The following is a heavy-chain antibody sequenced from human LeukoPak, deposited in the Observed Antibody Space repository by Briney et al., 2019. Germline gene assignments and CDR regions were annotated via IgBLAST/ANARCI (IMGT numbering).Heavy chain of an antibody. D-gene: IGHD3-10*02. J-gene: IGHJ6*02. V-gene: IGHV1-2*02. CDR3: ARDRMLEGHYYYYGMDV. CDR1: GYTFTGYY. Sequence: ASVKVSCKASGYTFTGYYMHWVRQAPGQGLEWMGWINPNSGGTNYAQKFQGRVTMTRDTSISTAYMELSRLRSDDTAVYYCARDRMLEGHYYYYGMDVWGQGTTVTVSS. CDR2: INPNSGGT.